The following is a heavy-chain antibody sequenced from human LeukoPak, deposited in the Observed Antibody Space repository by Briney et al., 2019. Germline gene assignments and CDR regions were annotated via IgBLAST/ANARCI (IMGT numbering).Heavy chain of an antibody. CDR2: ISSSSSYI. V-gene: IGHV3-21*01. Sequence: PGGSLRLSCAASGFTFSSYSMNWVRQAPGKGLEWVSSISSSSSYIYYADSVKGRFTISRDNAKNSLYLQMNSLRAEDTAVHYCASLRVGYGGNSWGQGTLVTVSS. D-gene: IGHD4-23*01. J-gene: IGHJ4*02. CDR3: ASLRVGYGGNS. CDR1: GFTFSSYS.